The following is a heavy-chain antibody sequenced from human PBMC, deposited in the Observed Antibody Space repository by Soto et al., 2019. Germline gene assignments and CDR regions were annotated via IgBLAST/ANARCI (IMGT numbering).Heavy chain of an antibody. CDR3: ARGVERDGSGSYVYYMDV. CDR2: MNPNSGNT. V-gene: IGHV1-8*01. J-gene: IGHJ6*03. D-gene: IGHD3-10*01. Sequence: ASVKVSCKASGYTFTSYDINWVRQATGQGLEWMGWMNPNSGNTGYAQKFQGRVTMTRNTSISTAYMELSSLRSEDTAVYYCARGVERDGSGSYVYYMDVWGKGTTVTVSS. CDR1: GYTFTSYD.